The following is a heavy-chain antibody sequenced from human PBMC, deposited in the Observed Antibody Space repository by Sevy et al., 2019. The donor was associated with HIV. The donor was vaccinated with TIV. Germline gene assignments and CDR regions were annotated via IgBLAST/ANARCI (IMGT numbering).Heavy chain of an antibody. Sequence: ASVKVSCKASGYTFSGYYIHWVRQAPGQGLEWMGRFNPKSGGTNYAQKFQGRVTMTTDTSINTAYMELSRLRSDETAVFYCARDRMIFGGQGGMDVWGQGTTVTVSS. J-gene: IGHJ6*02. CDR1: GYTFSGYY. V-gene: IGHV1-2*06. CDR3: ARDRMIFGGQGGMDV. CDR2: FNPKSGGT. D-gene: IGHD3-3*01.